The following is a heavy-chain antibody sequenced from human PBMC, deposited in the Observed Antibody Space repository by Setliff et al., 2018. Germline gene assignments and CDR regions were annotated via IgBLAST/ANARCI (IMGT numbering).Heavy chain of an antibody. CDR2: FDPEDGET. Sequence: ASVKVSCKVSGYTLTELSMHWVRQAPGKGLEWMGGFDPEDGETIYAQKFQGRVTMTEDTYTDTAYMELSSLRSEDTAVYYCATNSGGNTIDAFDIWGQGTMVTVSS. J-gene: IGHJ3*02. D-gene: IGHD2-15*01. V-gene: IGHV1-24*01. CDR3: ATNSGGNTIDAFDI. CDR1: GYTLTELS.